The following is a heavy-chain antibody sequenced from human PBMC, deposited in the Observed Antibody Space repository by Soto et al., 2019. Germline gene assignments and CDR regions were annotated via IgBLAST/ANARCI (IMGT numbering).Heavy chain of an antibody. CDR3: AKDLLPEWLLGTPNPHPGFDR. CDR1: GFTFSSYG. CDR2: ISYDGSNK. D-gene: IGHD3-3*01. V-gene: IGHV3-30*18. J-gene: IGHJ5*02. Sequence: QVQLVESGGGVVQPGRSLRLSCAASGFTFSSYGMHWVRQAPGKGLEWVAVISYDGSNKYYADSVKGRFTISRDNSKNTLYLQMNSLRAEDTAVYYCAKDLLPEWLLGTPNPHPGFDRWGQGTLVTVSS.